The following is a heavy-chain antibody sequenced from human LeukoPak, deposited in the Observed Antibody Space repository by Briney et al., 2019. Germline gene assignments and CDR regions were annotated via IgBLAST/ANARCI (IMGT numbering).Heavy chain of an antibody. D-gene: IGHD3-22*01. V-gene: IGHV1-46*01. CDR1: GYTFTNYY. CDR2: IKPSGGGT. J-gene: IGHJ1*01. Sequence: ASVKVSCKASGYTFTNYYVHWVRQAPGQGLEWMGIIKPSGGGTSYALKFQGRVTMTRDTSTSTAYMELSSLRSEDTAVYYCARDHFDNSGYYYLLGYFEHWGQGTLVTVSS. CDR3: ARDHFDNSGYYYLLGYFEH.